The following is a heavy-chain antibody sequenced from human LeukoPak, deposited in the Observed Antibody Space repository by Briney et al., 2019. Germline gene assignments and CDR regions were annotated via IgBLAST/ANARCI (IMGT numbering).Heavy chain of an antibody. CDR1: GGFFSGYY. Sequence: PSETLSLTCAVYGGFFSGYYWSWIRQPPGKGLEWIGEINHSGSTNYNPSLKSRVTISLDTSKNQFSLKLSSVTAADTAVYYCARDGRYWYFDLWGRGTLVTVSS. CDR2: INHSGST. D-gene: IGHD1-26*01. CDR3: ARDGRYWYFDL. V-gene: IGHV4-34*01. J-gene: IGHJ2*01.